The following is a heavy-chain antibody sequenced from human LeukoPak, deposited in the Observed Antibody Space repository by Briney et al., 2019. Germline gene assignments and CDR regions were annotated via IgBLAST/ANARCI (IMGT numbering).Heavy chain of an antibody. V-gene: IGHV3-23*01. D-gene: IGHD3-3*01. CDR3: AKDQGGVLRFLEWLPSDFDY. Sequence: SGGSLGLSCAASGFTFSSYAMSWVRQAPGKGLEWVSAISGSGGSTYYADSVKGRFTISRDNSKNTLYLQMNSLRAEDTAVYYCAKDQGGVLRFLEWLPSDFDYWGQGTLVTVSS. CDR2: ISGSGGST. CDR1: GFTFSSYA. J-gene: IGHJ4*02.